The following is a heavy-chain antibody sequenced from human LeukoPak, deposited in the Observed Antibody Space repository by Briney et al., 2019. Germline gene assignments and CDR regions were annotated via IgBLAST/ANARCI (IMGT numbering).Heavy chain of an antibody. Sequence: GGSLRLSCAATGFSFSTYWMSWVRQAPGKGLEWVANIKGDESARHQADSVKGRFTISRDNAQRSVYLQMSRLRGEDTGVYYCARDVGGSLDYWGQGTLVTVSS. CDR1: GFSFSTYW. J-gene: IGHJ4*02. CDR3: ARDVGGSLDY. V-gene: IGHV3-7*01. D-gene: IGHD1-26*01. CDR2: IKGDESAR.